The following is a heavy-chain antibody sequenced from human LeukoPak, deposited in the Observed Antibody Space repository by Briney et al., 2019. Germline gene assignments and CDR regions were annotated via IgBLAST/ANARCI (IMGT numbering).Heavy chain of an antibody. D-gene: IGHD5-18*01. J-gene: IGHJ4*02. CDR3: ARAYMDTAMVALGY. CDR2: INPSGTGT. Sequence: GASVKVSCKASGDTFSTYYMHWVRQAPGQGLEWMGIINPSGTGTGYAQRFRGRVTMTRDTPTSTLYMELSSLRSEDTAVYYCARAYMDTAMVALGYWGQGTLVTVSS. V-gene: IGHV1-46*01. CDR1: GDTFSTYY.